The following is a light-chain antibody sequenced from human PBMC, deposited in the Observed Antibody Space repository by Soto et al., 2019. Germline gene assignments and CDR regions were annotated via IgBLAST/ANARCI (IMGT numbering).Light chain of an antibody. Sequence: QSVLTQPASVSGSPGQSITISCTGTSSDVGGYSYVYWYQQNPGKAPKLMIYEVTNRPSGVSNRFSGSKSGNTASLTISGLQAEDEADYYCSSYTSSNTYVFGSGTKVTVL. CDR2: EVT. CDR3: SSYTSSNTYV. V-gene: IGLV2-14*03. J-gene: IGLJ1*01. CDR1: SSDVGGYSY.